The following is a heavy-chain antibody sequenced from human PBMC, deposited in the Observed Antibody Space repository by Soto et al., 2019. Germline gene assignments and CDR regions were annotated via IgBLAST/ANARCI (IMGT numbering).Heavy chain of an antibody. CDR1: GGSFRGYY. CDR2: IGHSGGT. V-gene: IGHV4-34*01. Sequence: SDTLSLTCAVYGGSFRGYYWSWIRQPPGKGLEWIGEIGHSGGTVYNPSLESRVTISGDSSNNQFSLKLNSVTAADTAVYYCARHGGYYFDYWGQGAPVTVYS. CDR3: ARHGGYYFDY. D-gene: IGHD3-16*01. J-gene: IGHJ4*02.